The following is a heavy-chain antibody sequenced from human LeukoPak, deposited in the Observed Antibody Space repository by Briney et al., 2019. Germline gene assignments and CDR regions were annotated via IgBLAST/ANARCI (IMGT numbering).Heavy chain of an antibody. CDR1: GYTFTGYY. CDR2: INPNSGGT. V-gene: IGHV1-2*02. D-gene: IGHD3-3*01. Sequence: ASVKVSCKASGYTFTGYYMHWVRQAPGQGLEWMGWINPNSGGTNYAQILQGRVTMTTDTSTSTVYTELSSLRSEDTAVYYCARSLRFLGEGAFDIWGQGTMVTVSS. CDR3: ARSLRFLGEGAFDI. J-gene: IGHJ3*02.